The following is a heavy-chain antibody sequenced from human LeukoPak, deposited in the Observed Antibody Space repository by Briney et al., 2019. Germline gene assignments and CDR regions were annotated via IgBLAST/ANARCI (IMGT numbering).Heavy chain of an antibody. Sequence: SETLSLTCTVSCGSISSYYGSWIRKPAGKGLELIGRIYSTWSTNYNPSLKSRVAMSVDTSKNQFSLRLRSVTAADTAVYYCARQIASAGTAGFDFWGQGALVTVSS. CDR2: IYSTWST. V-gene: IGHV4-4*07. D-gene: IGHD6-13*01. J-gene: IGHJ4*02. CDR3: ARQIASAGTAGFDF. CDR1: CGSISSYY.